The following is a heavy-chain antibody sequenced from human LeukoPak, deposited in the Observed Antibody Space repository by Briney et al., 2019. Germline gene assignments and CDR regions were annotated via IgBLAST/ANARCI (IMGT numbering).Heavy chain of an antibody. D-gene: IGHD2-21*02. Sequence: GGSLRLSCAASGFTFDDYAMHWVRQAPGKGLEWVSRISWNSGSIGYADSVKGRFTISRDNAKDSLYLQMNSLRAEDTALYYCAKVTRRGYCGGDCLFDYWGQGTLVTVSS. J-gene: IGHJ4*02. CDR1: GFTFDDYA. CDR3: AKVTRRGYCGGDCLFDY. V-gene: IGHV3-9*01. CDR2: ISWNSGSI.